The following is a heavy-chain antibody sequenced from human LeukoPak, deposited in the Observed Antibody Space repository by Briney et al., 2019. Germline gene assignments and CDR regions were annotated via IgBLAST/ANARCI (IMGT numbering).Heavy chain of an antibody. CDR1: GFTFSSYG. CDR2: IWYDGSNK. CDR3: ATPSSSWYLYYYYYYMDV. Sequence: GRSLRLSCAASGFTFSSYGMHWVRQAPGKGLEWVAVIWYDGSNKYYADSVKGRFTISRDNAKNSLYLQMNSLRAEDTAVYYCATPSSSWYLYYYYYYMDVWGKGTTVTVSS. D-gene: IGHD6-13*01. V-gene: IGHV3-33*03. J-gene: IGHJ6*03.